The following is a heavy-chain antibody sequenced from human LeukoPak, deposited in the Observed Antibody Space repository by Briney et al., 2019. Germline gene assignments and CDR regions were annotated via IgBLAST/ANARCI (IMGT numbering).Heavy chain of an antibody. Sequence: PSETLSLTCTVSGGSISSYYWSWIRQPAGKGLEWIGRIYTSESTNYNPSLKSRVTMSVDTSKNEIYLKLTSVTAADTALYYCARDRLPRGAGAWFDPWGQGTLVIVSS. J-gene: IGHJ5*02. CDR1: GGSISSYY. V-gene: IGHV4-4*07. CDR2: IYTSEST. D-gene: IGHD2-21*02. CDR3: ARDRLPRGAGAWFDP.